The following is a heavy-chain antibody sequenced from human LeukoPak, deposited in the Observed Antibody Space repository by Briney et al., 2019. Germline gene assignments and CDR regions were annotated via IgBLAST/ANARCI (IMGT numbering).Heavy chain of an antibody. CDR2: ISAQYGHT. D-gene: IGHD3-22*01. CDR3: ARDDDSSLDY. J-gene: IGHJ4*02. Sequence: GASVKVPCKASGYTFNSYGITWVRQAPGQGLEWMGWISAQYGHTSYAQKFEGRVTMTTDTSTNTVYLELGSLKSDDTAVYYCARDDDSSLDYWGQGTLVAVSS. CDR1: GYTFNSYG. V-gene: IGHV1-18*01.